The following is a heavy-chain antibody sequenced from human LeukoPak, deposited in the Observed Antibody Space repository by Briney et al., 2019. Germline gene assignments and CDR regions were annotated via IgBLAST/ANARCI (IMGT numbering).Heavy chain of an antibody. CDR2: IYYSGST. V-gene: IGHV4-59*01. J-gene: IGHJ4*02. CDR3: ARALEMATIVDY. Sequence: SETLSLTCTVSGGSISSYYWSWIRQPPGKGLEWIGCIYYSGSTNYNPSLKSRVTISVDTSKNQFSLKLSSVTAADTAVYYCARALEMATIVDYWGQGTLVTVSS. CDR1: GGSISSYY. D-gene: IGHD5-24*01.